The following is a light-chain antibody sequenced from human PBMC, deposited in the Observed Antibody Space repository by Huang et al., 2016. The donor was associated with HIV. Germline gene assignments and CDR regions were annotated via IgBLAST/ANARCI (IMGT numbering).Light chain of an antibody. CDR1: QNINTN. CDR3: QQYNDWPLS. CDR2: AAS. V-gene: IGKV3-15*01. Sequence: EIVMTQSPGTLSVAPGERATLSCRASQNINTNLAWFQQKPGQAPRLLIYAASTRTADVPARFSGSGSRTEFTLTISSLQSEDIAVYYCQQYNDWPLSFGQGTKVEIK. J-gene: IGKJ1*01.